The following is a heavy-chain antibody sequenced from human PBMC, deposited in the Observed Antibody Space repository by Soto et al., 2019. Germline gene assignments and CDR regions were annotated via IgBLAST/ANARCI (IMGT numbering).Heavy chain of an antibody. V-gene: IGHV1-8*01. D-gene: IGHD3-10*01. J-gene: IGHJ4*02. Sequence: QVXLVXXXXXXXKPGXSVKVSCKASGYTFTSYDINWVRQATGQGLEWMGWTNSNSGNTAYAQKFQGRVTMTRNTSISTAYMELSSLRSEDTAVYYCARWGGGNLGFYWGQGTLVTVSS. CDR1: GYTFTSYD. CDR3: ARWGGGNLGFY. CDR2: TNSNSGNT.